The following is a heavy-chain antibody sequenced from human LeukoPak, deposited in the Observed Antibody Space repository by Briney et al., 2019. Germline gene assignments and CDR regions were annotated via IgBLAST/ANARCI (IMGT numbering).Heavy chain of an antibody. CDR3: AREHYLLSFKGSTSFDY. V-gene: IGHV1-2*02. CDR2: INPNSGGT. D-gene: IGHD2/OR15-2a*01. CDR1: GYTFTGYY. J-gene: IGHJ4*02. Sequence: ASVKVSCKASGYTFTGYYMHWVRRAPGQGLEWMGWINPNSGGTNYAQKFQGRVTMTRDTSISTAYMELSRLRSDDTAVYYCAREHYLLSFKGSTSFDYWGQGTLVTVSS.